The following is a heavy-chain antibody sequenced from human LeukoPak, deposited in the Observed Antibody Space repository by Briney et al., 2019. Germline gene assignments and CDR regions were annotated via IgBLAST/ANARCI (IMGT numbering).Heavy chain of an antibody. CDR1: GGSFSGYY. Sequence: SETLSLTCAVYGGSFSGYYWSWIRQPPGKGLEWIGEINHSGSTNYNPSLKSRVTISVDTSKNQFSLKLSSVTAADTAVYYCASPSIVATITRPYYFDYWGQGTLATVSS. V-gene: IGHV4-34*01. CDR3: ASPSIVATITRPYYFDY. D-gene: IGHD5-12*01. J-gene: IGHJ4*02. CDR2: INHSGST.